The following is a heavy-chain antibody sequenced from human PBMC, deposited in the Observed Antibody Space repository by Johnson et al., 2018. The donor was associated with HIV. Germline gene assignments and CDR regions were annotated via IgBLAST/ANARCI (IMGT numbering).Heavy chain of an antibody. Sequence: VQLVESGGGVVQPGRSLRLSCAASGFTFSSYAMHWVRQAPGKGLEWVSGISWNSGSIGYADSVKGRFTISRDNAKNSLYLQMNSLRAEDTALYYCANNLQQLATKDAFDIWGQGTMVTVSS. CDR1: GFTFSSYA. CDR2: ISWNSGSI. V-gene: IGHV3-9*01. J-gene: IGHJ3*02. CDR3: ANNLQQLATKDAFDI. D-gene: IGHD6-13*01.